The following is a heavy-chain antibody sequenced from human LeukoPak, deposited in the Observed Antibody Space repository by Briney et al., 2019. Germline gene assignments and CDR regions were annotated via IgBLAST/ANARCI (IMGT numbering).Heavy chain of an antibody. V-gene: IGHV3-74*01. J-gene: IGHJ4*02. Sequence: GGSLRLSCAASGFTFSGYWMHWVRQAPAKGLVWVSRISTDGSSNTYADSVKGRFTISRDNAKNPLYLQMNSLRAEDTAVYYCARGRVTSSWYYFDYWGQGTLVTVSS. CDR3: ARGRVTSSWYYFDY. CDR2: ISTDGSSN. CDR1: GFTFSGYW. D-gene: IGHD6-19*01.